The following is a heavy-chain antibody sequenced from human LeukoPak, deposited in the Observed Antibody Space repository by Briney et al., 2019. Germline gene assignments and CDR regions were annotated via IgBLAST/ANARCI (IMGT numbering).Heavy chain of an antibody. V-gene: IGHV3-21*01. J-gene: IGHJ4*02. Sequence: GGSLRLSCAASGFTFSSYSMNWVRQAPGKGLEWVSSISSSSSYIYYADSVKGRFTISRDNAKNSLYLQMNSLRAEDTAVYYCARDSHGSYHPHFDYWGQGTLVTVSS. CDR2: ISSSSSYI. D-gene: IGHD1-26*01. CDR1: GFTFSSYS. CDR3: ARDSHGSYHPHFDY.